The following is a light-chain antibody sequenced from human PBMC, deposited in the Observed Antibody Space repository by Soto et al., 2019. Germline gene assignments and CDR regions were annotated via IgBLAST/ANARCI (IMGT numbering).Light chain of an antibody. CDR2: DSS. Sequence: EAVLTQSPDTLSLFPGERATLSCRASQSARRFLAWYQQKSGQAPRLLIYDSSNRATGIPARFSGSGSGTEFTLTISSLQSEDSAVYYCQQYKNWPTFGQGTKVDIK. CDR1: QSARRF. J-gene: IGKJ1*01. V-gene: IGKV3-11*01. CDR3: QQYKNWPT.